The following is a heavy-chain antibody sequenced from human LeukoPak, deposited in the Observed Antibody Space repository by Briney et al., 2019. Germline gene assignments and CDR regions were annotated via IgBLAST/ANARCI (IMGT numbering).Heavy chain of an antibody. V-gene: IGHV4-34*01. CDR1: GGSFSGYY. D-gene: IGHD5-24*01. CDR3: ARDGYNFYFDY. Sequence: SETLSLTCAVYGGSFSGYYWSWIRQPPGKGLEWIGEINHSGSTNYNPSLKSRVTISVDTSNNQFSLKLSSVTAADTAVYYCARDGYNFYFDYWGQGTLVTVSS. J-gene: IGHJ4*02. CDR2: INHSGST.